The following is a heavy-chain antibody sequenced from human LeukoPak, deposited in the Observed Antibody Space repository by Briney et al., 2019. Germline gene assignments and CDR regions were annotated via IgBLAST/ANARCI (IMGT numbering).Heavy chain of an antibody. CDR3: ARVDYDFWSGYPGGGFDY. Sequence: PGGSLRLSCAASGFTFSGNNMNWVRQPPGKGLEWIGSIYYSGSTYYNPSLKSRVTISVDTSKNQFSLKLSSVTAADTAVYYCARVDYDFWSGYPGGGFDYWGQGTLVTLSS. V-gene: IGHV4-39*01. D-gene: IGHD3-3*01. CDR2: IYYSGST. J-gene: IGHJ4*02. CDR1: GFTFSGNN.